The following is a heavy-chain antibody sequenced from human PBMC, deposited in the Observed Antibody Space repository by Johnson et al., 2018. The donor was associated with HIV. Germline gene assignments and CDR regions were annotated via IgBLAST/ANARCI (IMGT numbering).Heavy chain of an antibody. D-gene: IGHD2-21*02. CDR2: IYDGDAT. V-gene: IGHV3-53*01. J-gene: IGHJ3*02. CDR3: ARASDSYCSADCYGDGFQI. Sequence: VQLVESGGKLIQPGGSLRLSCAASEFTVSSNYMSWVRQAPGKGLEWVSIIYDGDATYYADSVKGRFTISRDNAKNTLFLQMNSLRAEDTAVYYCARASDSYCSADCYGDGFQISDQGTMVTVS. CDR1: EFTVSSNY.